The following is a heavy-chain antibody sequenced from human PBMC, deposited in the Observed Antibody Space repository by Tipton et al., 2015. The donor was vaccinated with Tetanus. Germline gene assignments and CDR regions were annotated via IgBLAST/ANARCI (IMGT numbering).Heavy chain of an antibody. CDR2: IYYSGSA. V-gene: IGHV4-61*01. D-gene: IGHD1-7*01. J-gene: IGHJ6*01. CDR3: ARDRITGPTGRYYAMDV. Sequence: TLSLTCTVSGGSVNDGRFYWTWIRQPPGMALEWVAHIYYSGSATYNPSVASRATVSIDMSKNQFSLRLTSATAADTAVYYCARDRITGPTGRYYAMDVWGQGTTVTVSS. CDR1: GGSVNDGRFY.